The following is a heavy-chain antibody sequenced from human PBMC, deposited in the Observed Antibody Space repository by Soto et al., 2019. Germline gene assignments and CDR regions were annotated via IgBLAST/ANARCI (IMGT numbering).Heavy chain of an antibody. CDR2: MNPDSENT. V-gene: IGHV1-8*01. J-gene: IGHJ6*02. D-gene: IGHD6-25*01. Sequence: QVHLVQSGAEVKQPGASVRVSCKASGYTFTNYDITWVRQATGQGLEWMGWMNPDSENTGSPQKFQGRVTMTVNTSINTAYMELTSLRSEDTAVYYCTRAQFECGSHFGLDVWGQGTTVTVSS. CDR3: TRAQFECGSHFGLDV. CDR1: GYTFTNYD.